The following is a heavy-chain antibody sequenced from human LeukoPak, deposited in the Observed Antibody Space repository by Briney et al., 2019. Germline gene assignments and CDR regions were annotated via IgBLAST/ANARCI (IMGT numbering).Heavy chain of an antibody. J-gene: IGHJ5*02. CDR1: GGSISSYY. CDR3: ARSTPNYYGSGSYYNVFCGWFDP. CDR2: IFYIGST. D-gene: IGHD3-10*01. Sequence: PSATLSLTCTVSGGSISSYYWSWIRQSPGKGLEWIGYIFYIGSTNYNPSLKRRVTISVDTSKNQFSLKLSSVTAADTAVYYCARSTPNYYGSGSYYNVFCGWFDPWGQGTLVTVSS. V-gene: IGHV4-59*08.